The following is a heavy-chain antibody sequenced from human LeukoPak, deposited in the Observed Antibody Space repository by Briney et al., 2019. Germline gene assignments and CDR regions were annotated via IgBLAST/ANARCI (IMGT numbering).Heavy chain of an antibody. J-gene: IGHJ4*02. CDR3: ARDRGIAVAGPPDY. Sequence: GESLKISCAASGFTFSSYWMHWVRQAPGKGLVWVSRINSDGSSTSYADSVKGRFTISRDNAKNTLYLQMNSLRAEDTAVYYCARDRGIAVAGPPDYWGQGTLVTVSS. CDR1: GFTFSSYW. V-gene: IGHV3-74*01. CDR2: INSDGSST. D-gene: IGHD6-19*01.